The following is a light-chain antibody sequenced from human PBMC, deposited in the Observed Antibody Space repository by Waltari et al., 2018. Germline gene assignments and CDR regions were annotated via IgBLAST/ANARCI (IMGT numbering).Light chain of an antibody. CDR3: QSYDNRLSGYV. V-gene: IGLV1-40*01. CDR1: TSNIGAPYD. CDR2: GNI. J-gene: IGLJ1*01. Sequence: QSVLTQPPSLSGAPGQRVTISCTGSTSNIGAPYDVHWYQQLPGTAPKLLIYGNINRPSGVPDRSSGSKSGTSASLAITGLQAEDEADYYCQSYDNRLSGYVFGTGTKVTVL.